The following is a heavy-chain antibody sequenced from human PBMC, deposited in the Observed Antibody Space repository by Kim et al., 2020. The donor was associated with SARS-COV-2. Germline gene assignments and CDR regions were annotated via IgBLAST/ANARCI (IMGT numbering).Heavy chain of an antibody. D-gene: IGHD3-10*01. J-gene: IGHJ5*02. Sequence: SETLSLTCTVSGGSIGSHYWNWMRKLPGKGLEWIGYVHYSGTTSYNPSLKSRVTLTVDTSKNQFSLQLTSVTAADTAVYYCARGGGVSTLRKLIITWFDP. CDR1: GGSIGSHY. CDR2: VHYSGTT. V-gene: IGHV4-59*11. CDR3: ARGGGVSTLRKLIITWFDP.